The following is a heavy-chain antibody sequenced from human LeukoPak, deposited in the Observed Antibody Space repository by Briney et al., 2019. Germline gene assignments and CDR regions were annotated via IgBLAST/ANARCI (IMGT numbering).Heavy chain of an antibody. J-gene: IGHJ4*02. CDR2: INGDGSVT. CDR1: GFIFTRHW. D-gene: IGHD6-19*01. Sequence: GGSLRLSCAASGFIFTRHWMFWVRQVPGKGLVWVSRINGDGSVTNYADSVKGRFTISRDNSKNTLYLQMNSLRAEDTAVYYCAKVGSSGSTVTPFDYWGQGTLVTVSS. CDR3: AKVGSSGSTVTPFDY. V-gene: IGHV3-74*01.